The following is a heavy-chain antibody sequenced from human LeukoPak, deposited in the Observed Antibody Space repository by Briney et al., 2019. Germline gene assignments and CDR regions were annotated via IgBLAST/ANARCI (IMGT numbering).Heavy chain of an antibody. D-gene: IGHD3-3*01. CDR3: TTDSYYDFWSGYYDRYYFDY. CDR2: IKSKTDDGTT. V-gene: IGHV3-15*01. CDR1: GFTFSNAW. Sequence: GGSLRLSCAASGFTFSNAWMSWVRQAPGKGLEWVGRIKSKTDDGTTDYAAPVKGRFTISRDDSKNTLYLQMNSLKTEDTAVYYCTTDSYYDFWSGYYDRYYFDYWGQGTLVTVSS. J-gene: IGHJ4*02.